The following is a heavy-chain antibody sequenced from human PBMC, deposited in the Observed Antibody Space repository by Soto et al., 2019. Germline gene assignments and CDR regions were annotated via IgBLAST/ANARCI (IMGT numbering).Heavy chain of an antibody. CDR2: IYYSGST. D-gene: IGHD4-17*01. CDR1: GGSISSGGYY. Sequence: QVQLQESGPGLVKPSQTLSLTCTVSGGSISSGGYYWSWIRQHPGKGLEWIGYIYYSGSTYYNPSLKSRVTITVDTAKNQFPPKLGSVTAAPTGVYYCASYYGDYEPPRLFDIWGQGTMVTVSS. CDR3: ASYYGDYEPPRLFDI. V-gene: IGHV4-31*03. J-gene: IGHJ3*02.